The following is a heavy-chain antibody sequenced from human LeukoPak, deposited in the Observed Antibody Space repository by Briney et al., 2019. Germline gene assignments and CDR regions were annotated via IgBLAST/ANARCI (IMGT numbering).Heavy chain of an antibody. CDR1: GGSVSSGSYY. CDR3: ARDRGSLTRFDI. J-gene: IGHJ3*02. Sequence: SETLSLTCTVSGGSVSSGSYYWSWIRQPPGKGLEWIGDIYYSGSTNYNPSLKSRVTISVDTSKNQFSLKLSSVTAADTAVYYCARDRGSLTRFDIWGQGTMVTVSS. CDR2: IYYSGST. D-gene: IGHD3-16*01. V-gene: IGHV4-61*01.